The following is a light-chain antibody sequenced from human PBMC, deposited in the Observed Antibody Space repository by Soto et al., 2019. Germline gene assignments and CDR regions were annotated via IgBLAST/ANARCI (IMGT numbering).Light chain of an antibody. Sequence: EIVLTQSPATLSLSPGERATLSCRASQSVSSYLAWYQQKPGQAPRLLIYDASNRATGIPARFSGSGSGTDFTLTSSRLEPEDFAVYYCKQRSNWPPLTFGGGTKVEIK. CDR3: KQRSNWPPLT. V-gene: IGKV3-11*01. CDR2: DAS. CDR1: QSVSSY. J-gene: IGKJ4*01.